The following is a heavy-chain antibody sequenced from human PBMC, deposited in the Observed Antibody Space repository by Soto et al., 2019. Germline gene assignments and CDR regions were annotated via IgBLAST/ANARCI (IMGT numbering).Heavy chain of an antibody. CDR2: ISGSGGST. Sequence: GGSLRLSCAASGFTFSSYAMSWVRQAPGKGLEWVSAISGSGGSTYYADSVKGRFTISRDNSKNTLYLQMNSLRAEDTAVYYCAKDLQQNYYDSPDAFDIWGQGTMVTVSS. CDR1: GFTFSSYA. D-gene: IGHD3-22*01. J-gene: IGHJ3*02. V-gene: IGHV3-23*01. CDR3: AKDLQQNYYDSPDAFDI.